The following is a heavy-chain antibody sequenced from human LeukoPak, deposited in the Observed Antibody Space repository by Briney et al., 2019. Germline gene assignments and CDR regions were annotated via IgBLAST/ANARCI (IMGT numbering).Heavy chain of an antibody. D-gene: IGHD5-12*01. Sequence: ASVKVSCKASGYTFTGHYMHWVRQAPGQGLEWMGWINPNSGGTNYAQKFQGRVTMTRDTSISTAYMELSRLRSDDTAVYYCARGGSGYDYWYYYYYMDVWGKGTTVTVSS. CDR2: INPNSGGT. CDR1: GYTFTGHY. V-gene: IGHV1-2*02. CDR3: ARGGSGYDYWYYYYYMDV. J-gene: IGHJ6*03.